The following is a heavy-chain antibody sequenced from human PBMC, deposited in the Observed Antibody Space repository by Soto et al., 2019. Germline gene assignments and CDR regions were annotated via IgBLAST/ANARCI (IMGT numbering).Heavy chain of an antibody. V-gene: IGHV3-48*02. D-gene: IGHD4-17*01. CDR2: ISSSSSTI. CDR3: ARHTYGDYVNYSGMDV. CDR1: GFTFSSYS. J-gene: IGHJ6*02. Sequence: EVQLVESGGGLVQPGGSLRLSCAASGFTFSSYSMTWVRQAPGKGLEWVSYISSSSSTIYYADSVKGRFTISRDNAKNSLYLQMNSLSDEDTAVYDCARHTYGDYVNYSGMDVWGQGTTVTVSS.